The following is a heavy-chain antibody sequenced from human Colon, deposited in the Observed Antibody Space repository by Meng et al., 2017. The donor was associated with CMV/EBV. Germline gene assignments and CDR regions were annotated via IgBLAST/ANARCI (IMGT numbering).Heavy chain of an antibody. CDR1: GFTFSSYA. V-gene: IGHV3-30*04. CDR2: ISYDGSNK. CDR3: ARGEGVATARDYYYGMDV. Sequence: GGSLRLSCAASGFTFSSYAMHWVRQAPGKGLEWVAFISYDGSNKYYADSVKGRFTISRDNSKNTLYLQMNSLSAEDTALYYCARGEGVATARDYYYGMDVWGQGTTVTVSS. D-gene: IGHD6-13*01. J-gene: IGHJ6*02.